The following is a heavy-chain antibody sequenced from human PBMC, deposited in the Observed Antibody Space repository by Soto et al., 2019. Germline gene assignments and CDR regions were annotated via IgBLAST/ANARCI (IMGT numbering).Heavy chain of an antibody. CDR1: GFTFSNYA. V-gene: IGHV3-11*01. J-gene: IGHJ6*03. CDR3: ARAIVVAAYMDV. CDR2: ISSSGSTT. D-gene: IGHD2-15*01. Sequence: SGGSLRLSCAASGFTFSNYAMSWVRQAPGKGLEWVSYISSSGSTTYYADSVKGRFTISRDNAKNSLYLQMNSLRAEDTAVYYCARAIVVAAYMDVWGKGTTVTVSS.